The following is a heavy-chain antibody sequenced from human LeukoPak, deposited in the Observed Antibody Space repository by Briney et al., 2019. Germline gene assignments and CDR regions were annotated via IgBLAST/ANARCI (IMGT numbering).Heavy chain of an antibody. CDR2: ISSTNGHT. CDR3: ARVLTARSGGYDAFDI. D-gene: IGHD6-25*01. Sequence: QSGGSLRLSCAASGFSFSFSNMNWVRQAPGKGLEWVSYISSTNGHTYYADSVNGRFTISRENAKNSLYLQMNSLRAGDTAVYYCARVLTARSGGYDAFDIWGQGTMVTVSS. V-gene: IGHV3-48*01. J-gene: IGHJ3*02. CDR1: GFSFSFSN.